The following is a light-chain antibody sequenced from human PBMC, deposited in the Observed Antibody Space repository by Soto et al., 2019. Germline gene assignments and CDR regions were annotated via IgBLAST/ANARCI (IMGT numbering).Light chain of an antibody. V-gene: IGKV3-20*01. J-gene: IGKJ1*01. CDR3: QQYGSSPT. CDR1: QSVSSSH. Sequence: EIVLTQSPGTLSLSPGERATLSCRASQSVSSSHLAWYQQKPGQAPRLLIYGASSRATRIPDRFSGSGSGTDFTLTISRLEPEDFAVYYCQQYGSSPTFGQGTKVDIK. CDR2: GAS.